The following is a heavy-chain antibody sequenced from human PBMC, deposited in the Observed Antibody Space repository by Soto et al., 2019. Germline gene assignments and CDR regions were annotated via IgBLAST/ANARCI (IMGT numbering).Heavy chain of an antibody. D-gene: IGHD6-13*01. J-gene: IGHJ1*01. V-gene: IGHV3-23*01. CDR3: AKGPGIAAAPSQH. CDR1: GFTFSSYA. CDR2: ISGSGGST. Sequence: EVQLLESGVGLVQPGGSLRLSCAASGFTFSSYAMSWVRQAPGKWLEWVSAISGSGGSTYYADSVKGRFTISRDNSKNTLYLQMNSLRAEDTAVYYCAKGPGIAAAPSQHWGQGTLVTVSS.